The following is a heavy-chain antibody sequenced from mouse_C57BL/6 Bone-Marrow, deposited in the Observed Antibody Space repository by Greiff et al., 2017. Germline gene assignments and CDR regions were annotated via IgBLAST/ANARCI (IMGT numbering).Heavy chain of an antibody. CDR1: GYTFTSYW. J-gene: IGHJ3*01. CDR2: IYPGNSDT. Sequence: VQLQQSGTVLARPGASVKMSCKTSGYTFTSYWMHWVKQRPGQGLEWIGAIYPGNSDTSYNQKFKGKAELTAVTSASTAYLQLSSLTSEDTAVYYCTTSADWGQWTLVTVSA. V-gene: IGHV1-5*01. CDR3: TTSAD.